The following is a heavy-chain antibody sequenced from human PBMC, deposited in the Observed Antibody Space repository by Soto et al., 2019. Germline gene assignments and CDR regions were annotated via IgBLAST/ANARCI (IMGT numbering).Heavy chain of an antibody. J-gene: IGHJ4*02. CDR3: ARSPYDSSGYPLTYFDY. V-gene: IGHV1-18*01. CDR1: GYTFTSYG. Sequence: GASVKVSCKASGYTFTSYGISWVRQAPGQGLEWMGWISAYNGNTNYAQKLQGRVTMTTDTSTSTAYMELRSLRSDDTAVYYCARSPYDSSGYPLTYFDYWGQGTLVTVSS. D-gene: IGHD3-22*01. CDR2: ISAYNGNT.